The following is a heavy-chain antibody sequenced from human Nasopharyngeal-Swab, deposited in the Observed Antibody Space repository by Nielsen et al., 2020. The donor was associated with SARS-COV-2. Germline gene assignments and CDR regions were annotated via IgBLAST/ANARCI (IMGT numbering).Heavy chain of an antibody. D-gene: IGHD1-26*01. V-gene: IGHV3-23*01. Sequence: GESLKISCAASGFTFSNYAMSWVRQAPGKGLEWVSAISGSGGSTYYADSVKGRFTISRDNAKNSLYLQMNSLRDEDTAVYYCARDRSRWELLFYYGMDVWGQGTTVTVSS. CDR2: ISGSGGST. CDR1: GFTFSNYA. CDR3: ARDRSRWELLFYYGMDV. J-gene: IGHJ6*02.